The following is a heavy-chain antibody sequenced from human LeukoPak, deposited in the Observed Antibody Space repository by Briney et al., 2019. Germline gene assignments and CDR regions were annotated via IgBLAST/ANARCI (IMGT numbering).Heavy chain of an antibody. CDR2: IYSDGST. CDR3: ARGGVAAAASIDY. D-gene: IGHD6-13*01. Sequence: GXSLRLSCAASGFTVSSNYMSWVRQAPGKGLEWVSLIYSDGSTYYSDSVKGRLTISRDNYKNTMSLKNKSIDADDTAVYYCARGGVAAAASIDYWGQGTLVTVSS. CDR1: GFTVSSNY. V-gene: IGHV3-53*01. J-gene: IGHJ4*02.